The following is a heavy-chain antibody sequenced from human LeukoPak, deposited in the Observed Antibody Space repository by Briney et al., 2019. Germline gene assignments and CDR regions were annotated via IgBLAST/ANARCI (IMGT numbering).Heavy chain of an antibody. CDR3: AREYYYDSSALLEYFQH. CDR2: IIPIFGTA. CDR1: GGTFSSYA. D-gene: IGHD3-22*01. J-gene: IGHJ1*01. V-gene: IGHV1-69*05. Sequence: ASVKVSCEASGGTFSSYAISWVRQAPGQGLEWMGRIIPIFGTANYAQKFQGRVTITTDESTSTAYMELSSLRSEDTAVYYCAREYYYDSSALLEYFQHWGQGTLVTVSS.